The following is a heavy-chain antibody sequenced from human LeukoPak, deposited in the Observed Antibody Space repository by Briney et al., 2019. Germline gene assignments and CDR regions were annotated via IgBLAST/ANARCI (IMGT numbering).Heavy chain of an antibody. CDR3: VGTYYYGSGSLSLDY. J-gene: IGHJ4*02. CDR2: IYVSGTT. D-gene: IGHD3-10*01. CDR1: GDSISSGSYY. Sequence: SETLSLTCIVSGDSISSGSYYWTWIRQPAGKGLEWIGRIYVSGTTNYNPSLKSRVTISVDTSKNQFSLKLRSVTAADTAVYYCVGTYYYGSGSLSLDYWGQGTLVTVSS. V-gene: IGHV4-61*02.